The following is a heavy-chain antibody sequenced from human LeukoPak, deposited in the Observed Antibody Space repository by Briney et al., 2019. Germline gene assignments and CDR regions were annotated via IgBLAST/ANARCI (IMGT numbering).Heavy chain of an antibody. J-gene: IGHJ3*02. V-gene: IGHV1-18*01. D-gene: IGHD3-3*01. Sequence: ASVKVSCKASGYTFTSYGISWVRQAPGQGLEWMGWISAYNGNTNYAQKLQGRVTMTTDTSTSTAYMELRSLRSDDTAVYYCARGTSEDFWGGPDAFDIWGQRTMVTVSS. CDR2: ISAYNGNT. CDR3: ARGTSEDFWGGPDAFDI. CDR1: GYTFTSYG.